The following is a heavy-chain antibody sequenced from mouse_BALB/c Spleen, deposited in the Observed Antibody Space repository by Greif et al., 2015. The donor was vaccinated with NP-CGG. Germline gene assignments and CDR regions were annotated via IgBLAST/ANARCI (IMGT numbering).Heavy chain of an antibody. Sequence: VQLQQSGAELVKPGAPVKLSCKASGYTFTSYWMNWVKQRPGRGLEWIGRIDPSDSETHYNQKFKDKATLTVDKSSSTAYIQLSSLTSEDSAVYYCARSDYDYDWDYWGQGTTLTVSS. CDR3: ARSDYDYDWDY. J-gene: IGHJ2*01. V-gene: IGHV1-69*02. CDR1: GYTFTSYW. CDR2: IDPSDSET. D-gene: IGHD2-4*01.